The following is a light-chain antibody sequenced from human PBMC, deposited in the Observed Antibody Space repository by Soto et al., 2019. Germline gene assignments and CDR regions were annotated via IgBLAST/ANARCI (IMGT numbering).Light chain of an antibody. V-gene: IGKV1-33*01. CDR3: QQYDTLPPYT. CDR1: QDISND. J-gene: IGKJ2*01. Sequence: DIQMTQSPSSLSGSVGDRVTITCQASQDISNDLNWYQQKPGKAPKLLIYDASNLETGVPSRFSGSGSGTDFTFTISSLQPEDIATYYCQQYDTLPPYTFGQGTKLEIK. CDR2: DAS.